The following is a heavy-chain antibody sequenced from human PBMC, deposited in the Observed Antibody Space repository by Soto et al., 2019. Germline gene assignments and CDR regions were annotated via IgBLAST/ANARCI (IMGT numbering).Heavy chain of an antibody. Sequence: SETLSLTCTVSGGSISSSSSYWGWIRQPPGKGLEWIGTIYSGSTYYNPSLKSRVTISVDTSKNQFSLKLSSVAAADTAIYFCATTRGIAVGGSFDYWGQGALVTVS. J-gene: IGHJ4*02. CDR1: GGSISSSSSY. CDR3: ATTRGIAVGGSFDY. V-gene: IGHV4-39*01. D-gene: IGHD6-13*01. CDR2: IYSGST.